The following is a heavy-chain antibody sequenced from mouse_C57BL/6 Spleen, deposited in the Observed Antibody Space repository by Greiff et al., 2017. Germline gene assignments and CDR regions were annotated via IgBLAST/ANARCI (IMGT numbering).Heavy chain of an antibody. CDR3: AEHAYAMDY. Sequence: VKLVESGPGLVAPSQSLSITCTVSGFSLTSYGVDWVRQPPGKGLEWLGRIWGGGSTNYNSGLMSRLSISTDNYKSQVFLKMNSLQTDDTAMYYCAEHAYAMDYWGQGTSVTVSA. CDR2: IWGGGST. J-gene: IGHJ4*01. CDR1: GFSLTSYG. V-gene: IGHV2-9*01.